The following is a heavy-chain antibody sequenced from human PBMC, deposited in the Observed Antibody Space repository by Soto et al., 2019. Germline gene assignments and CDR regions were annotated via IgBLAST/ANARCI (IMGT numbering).Heavy chain of an antibody. CDR2: IIGAGAP. J-gene: IGHJ4*02. CDR1: GFTFSIYA. V-gene: IGHV3-23*01. Sequence: EVQLLESGGGLVQPGGSLRLSCAASGFTFSIYAMNWVRQAPGKGLEWVAGIIGAGAPYYADPVKGRFTISRDHSKNTLHLQMNSLRDEDTALYFCAKDFTHDARWDIDYWGQGTLVTVCS. D-gene: IGHD1-26*01. CDR3: AKDFTHDARWDIDY.